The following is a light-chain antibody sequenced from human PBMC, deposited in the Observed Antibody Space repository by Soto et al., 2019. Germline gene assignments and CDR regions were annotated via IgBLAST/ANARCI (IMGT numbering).Light chain of an antibody. CDR2: GAS. V-gene: IGKV3-15*01. Sequence: EIVMTQSPATLSVSPGERATLSCSASKSVSRINVAWYQQKPGQAPRLLIYGASTRAAGIPGRFSGSGSGTEFTLTISSLQSDDVAVYYCQQYNSWPFTFGPGNKVDIK. J-gene: IGKJ3*01. CDR3: QQYNSWPFT. CDR1: KSVSRIN.